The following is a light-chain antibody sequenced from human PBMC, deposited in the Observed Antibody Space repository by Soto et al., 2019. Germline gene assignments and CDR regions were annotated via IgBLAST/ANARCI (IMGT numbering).Light chain of an antibody. V-gene: IGLV2-14*01. CDR1: SSDVGGYNY. CDR2: EVS. J-gene: IGLJ2*01. CDR3: SSYSSSSTLV. Sequence: QSALTQPASVSGSPGQSITISCTGTSSDVGGYNYVSWYQQESGKAPKLMIHEVSNRPSGVSNRFSGSKSGNTASLTISGLQAEDEADYYCSSYSSSSTLVVGGGTKLTVL.